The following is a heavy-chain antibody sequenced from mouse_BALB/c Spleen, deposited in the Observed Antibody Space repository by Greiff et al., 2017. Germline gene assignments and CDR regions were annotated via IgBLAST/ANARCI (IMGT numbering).Heavy chain of an antibody. CDR1: GYSITSDYA. CDR2: ISYSGST. V-gene: IGHV3-2*02. Sequence: EVQLQQSGPGLVKPSQSLSLTCTVTGYSITSDYAWNWIRQFPGNKLEWMGYISYSGSTSYNPSLKSRISITRDTSKNQFFLQLNSVTTEDTATYYCARWDDYDGFAYWGQGTLVTVSA. D-gene: IGHD2-4*01. CDR3: ARWDDYDGFAY. J-gene: IGHJ3*01.